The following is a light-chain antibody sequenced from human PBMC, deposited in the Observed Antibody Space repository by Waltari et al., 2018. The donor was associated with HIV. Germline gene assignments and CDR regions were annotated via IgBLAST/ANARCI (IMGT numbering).Light chain of an antibody. Sequence: HSALTQPASVSASPGQSITISCTGTSGAFDTSSLISWYQQRPGNVPKVIIYEVISRPSGVSNRFSGSKSGNTASLTISGLQAEDEADYYCTSYTSNATLLFGGGTKVTVL. J-gene: IGLJ3*02. CDR3: TSYTSNATLL. CDR2: EVI. V-gene: IGLV2-14*01. CDR1: SGAFDTSSL.